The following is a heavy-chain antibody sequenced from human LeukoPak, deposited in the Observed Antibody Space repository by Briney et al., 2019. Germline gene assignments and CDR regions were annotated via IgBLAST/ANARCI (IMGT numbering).Heavy chain of an antibody. V-gene: IGHV3-30-3*01. J-gene: IGHJ4*02. CDR3: ARSVVVVSAPDH. CDR2: ISYDGTNK. Sequence: PWRSLRLSCAASGVTFSSYARHWVRQAPPKGLEWVAVISYDGTNKYYADSVKGRFTISRDNSKNTLYLQMNSLRAEDTAVYYCARSVVVVSAPDHWGQGTLVTVSS. D-gene: IGHD2-15*01. CDR1: GVTFSSYA.